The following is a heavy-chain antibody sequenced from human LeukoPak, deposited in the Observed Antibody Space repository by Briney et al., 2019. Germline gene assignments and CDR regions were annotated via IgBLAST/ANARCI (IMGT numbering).Heavy chain of an antibody. CDR3: TRDSRARDAFDI. CDR1: GGSISSYY. D-gene: IGHD6-6*01. J-gene: IGHJ3*02. V-gene: IGHV4-59*01. Sequence: PSETLSLTRTVSGGSISSYYWSWIRQPPGKGLEWIGYIYYSGSTNYNPSLKSRVTISVDTSKNQFSLKLSSVTAADTAVYYCTRDSRARDAFDIWGQGTMVTVSS. CDR2: IYYSGST.